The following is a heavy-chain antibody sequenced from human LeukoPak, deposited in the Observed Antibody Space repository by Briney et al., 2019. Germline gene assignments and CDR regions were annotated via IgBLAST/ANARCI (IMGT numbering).Heavy chain of an antibody. D-gene: IGHD2-21*02. J-gene: IGHJ3*01. CDR3: AKVVLLLTASDAFDF. CDR1: GFTFSSNA. V-gene: IGHV3-23*01. Sequence: GGSLRLSCAASGFTFSSNAMSWVRQAPGKGLEWVSTISGNYGSTYYADSVKGRFTISRDNFKNTVFLRMNILRAEDTAVYYCAKVVLLLTASDAFDFWGQGTKVTVSS. CDR2: ISGNYGST.